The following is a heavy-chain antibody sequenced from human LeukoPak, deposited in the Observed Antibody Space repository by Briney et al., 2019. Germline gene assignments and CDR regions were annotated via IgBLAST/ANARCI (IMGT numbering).Heavy chain of an antibody. D-gene: IGHD2-2*01. V-gene: IGHV1-69*04. CDR3: ARGDASDH. CDR1: GGTFSSYA. J-gene: IGHJ4*02. Sequence: SVKVSCKASGGTFSSYAITWVRQAPGQGLEWMGTIIPILGIPNYAQKFQGRVTITADKSTSTAYLELGSLRSEDTAVYYCARGDASDHWGQGTLVTVSS. CDR2: IIPILGIP.